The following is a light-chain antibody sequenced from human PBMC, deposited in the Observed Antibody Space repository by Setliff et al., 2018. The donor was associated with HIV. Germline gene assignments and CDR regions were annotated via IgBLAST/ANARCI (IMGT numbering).Light chain of an antibody. CDR2: DVT. Sequence: QSVLTQPASVSGSPGQSITISCTGTSSDIGGYDYVSWFQHHPGKAPKLMMSDVTKRPPGVSTRFSGSKSGNTASLTISGLQAEDGADYYCNSFTSTTIYVFGTGTKV. V-gene: IGLV2-14*03. CDR1: SSDIGGYDY. J-gene: IGLJ1*01. CDR3: NSFTSTTIYV.